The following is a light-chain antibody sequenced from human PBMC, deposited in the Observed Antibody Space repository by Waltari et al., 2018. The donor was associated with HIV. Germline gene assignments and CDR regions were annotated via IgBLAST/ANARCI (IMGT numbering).Light chain of an antibody. J-gene: IGLJ1*01. V-gene: IGLV1-44*01. CDR2: SNI. Sequence: SVLTQPPSASGTPGQRVTISCSTISSNIGANGVSWYQQLPGTAPKPLVYSNIHRPSGVPDRFPGSKSSTSASLAISGLQSDDEADYYCATWDDNLNGRVFGTGTKVTVL. CDR3: ATWDDNLNGRV. CDR1: SSNIGANG.